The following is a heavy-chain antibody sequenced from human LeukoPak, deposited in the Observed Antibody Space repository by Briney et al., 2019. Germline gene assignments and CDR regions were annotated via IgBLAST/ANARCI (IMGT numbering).Heavy chain of an antibody. CDR1: GYSISSGYY. CDR2: IYHSGST. J-gene: IGHJ4*02. CDR3: ARGSRYSSSPGRFDY. Sequence: PSETLSLTCTVSGYSISSGYYWGWIRQPPGKGLEWIGSIYHSGSTYYNPSLKSRVTISLDTSKNQFSLKLSSVTAADTAVYYCARGSRYSSSPGRFDYWGQGTLVTVSS. V-gene: IGHV4-38-2*02. D-gene: IGHD6-13*01.